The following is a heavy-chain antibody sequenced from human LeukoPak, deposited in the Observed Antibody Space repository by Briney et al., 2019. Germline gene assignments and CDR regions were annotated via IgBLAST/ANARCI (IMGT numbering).Heavy chain of an antibody. J-gene: IGHJ4*02. V-gene: IGHV3-7*01. Sequence: PGGSLRLSCDASGFTFTSNWMSWVRQAPGKGLEWVANIKQDGSEKYYVDSVKGRFTISRDNAKNSLYLQMNSLRAGDTAVYYCARGRSGSFAEWGQGTLVTVSS. CDR1: GFTFTSNW. CDR3: ARGRSGSFAE. CDR2: IKQDGSEK. D-gene: IGHD3-10*01.